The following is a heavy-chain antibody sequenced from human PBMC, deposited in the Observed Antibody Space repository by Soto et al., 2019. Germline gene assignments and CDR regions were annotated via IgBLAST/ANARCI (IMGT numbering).Heavy chain of an antibody. CDR2: INPVGAST. CDR1: GYTFTSFY. Sequence: QVQLVQSGAEVKKPGASVRVSCKASGYTFTSFYMHWVRQAPGKGLEWVGIINPVGASTSFAQNFQGRVTMTRDTSTSTVYMEMSSLRSDDTAMYYCARSGYSNSPYFDYWGQGTLVTVSS. D-gene: IGHD4-4*01. J-gene: IGHJ4*02. V-gene: IGHV1-46*01. CDR3: ARSGYSNSPYFDY.